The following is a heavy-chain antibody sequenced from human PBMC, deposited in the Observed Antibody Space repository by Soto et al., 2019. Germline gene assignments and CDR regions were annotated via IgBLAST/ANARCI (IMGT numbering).Heavy chain of an antibody. CDR2: ISGSGDST. D-gene: IGHD1-26*01. Sequence: EVQLLESGGGLVQPGGSLRLSCAASGFTFSSYAMRWVRQAPGKGLEWVSAISGSGDSTYYADSVKGRFTISRDNSKNTLYVQMNSLRGEATAVYYCARRGSGSYYDYWGQGTLVTVSS. J-gene: IGHJ4*02. V-gene: IGHV3-23*01. CDR1: GFTFSSYA. CDR3: ARRGSGSYYDY.